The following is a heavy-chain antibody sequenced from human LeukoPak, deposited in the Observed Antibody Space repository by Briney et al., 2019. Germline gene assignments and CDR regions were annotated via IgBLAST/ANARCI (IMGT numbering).Heavy chain of an antibody. CDR3: ARESSKRGCEEIIGATDY. Sequence: PGGSLRLSCAASGFTFSNYWMSWVRQAPGKGLELVANIKEDGSEKHYVDSMKGRFTISRDNAKNSLFLQMSSLRDEDTAVYYCARESSKRGCEEIIGATDYWGQGTLLTVSS. J-gene: IGHJ4*02. V-gene: IGHV3-7*01. CDR1: GFTFSNYW. D-gene: IGHD1-26*01. CDR2: IKEDGSEK.